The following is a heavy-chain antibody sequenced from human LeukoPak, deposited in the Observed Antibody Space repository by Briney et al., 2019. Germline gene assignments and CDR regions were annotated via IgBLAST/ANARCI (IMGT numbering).Heavy chain of an antibody. D-gene: IGHD4-11*01. J-gene: IGHJ6*02. CDR2: IKQDGSEK. CDR3: ARVQAAVTKYYYYYYGMDV. CDR1: GFTFSSYW. Sequence: QPGGSLRLSCAASGFTFSSYWMSWVRQAPGKGLEWVANIKQDGSEKYYVDSVKGRFIISRDNAKNSLYLQMNSLRAEDTAVYYCARVQAAVTKYYYYYYGMDVWGQGTTVTVSS. V-gene: IGHV3-7*01.